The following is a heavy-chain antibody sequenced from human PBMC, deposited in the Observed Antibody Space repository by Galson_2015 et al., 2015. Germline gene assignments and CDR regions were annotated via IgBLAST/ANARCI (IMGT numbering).Heavy chain of an antibody. D-gene: IGHD3-3*02. V-gene: IGHV3-30*01. J-gene: IGHJ4*02. CDR1: GFTFSSYA. Sequence: SLRLSCAASGFTFSSYAFHWVRQAPGKGLEWVALISYDGSNKYYADSVKGRFTITRDNAKNSLYLQMNSLRAEDTALYYCAKAISGTFFDSWGQGTLVTVSS. CDR2: ISYDGSNK. CDR3: AKAISGTFFDS.